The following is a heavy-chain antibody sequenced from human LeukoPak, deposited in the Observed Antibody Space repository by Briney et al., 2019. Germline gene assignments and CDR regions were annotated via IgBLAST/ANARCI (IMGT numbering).Heavy chain of an antibody. D-gene: IGHD3-10*01. CDR2: INPNSGGT. Sequence: EASVKVSCKASGYTFTGYYMNWVRQAPGQGLEWMGWINPNSGGTKYAQRIQGRVTMTRDMSTSTVYMELSSLRSDDTAVYYCARDSGGSGSYLFDPWGQGTLVTVSS. J-gene: IGHJ5*02. CDR1: GYTFTGYY. V-gene: IGHV1-2*02. CDR3: ARDSGGSGSYLFDP.